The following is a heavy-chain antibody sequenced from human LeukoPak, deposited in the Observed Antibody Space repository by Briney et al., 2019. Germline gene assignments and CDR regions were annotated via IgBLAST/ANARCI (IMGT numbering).Heavy chain of an antibody. CDR1: GGSISSYY. J-gene: IGHJ6*02. Sequence: SETLSLTCTVSGGSISSYYWSWIRQPPGKGLEWIGYIYYSGSTNYNPSLKSRVTISVDTSKNQFSLKLSSVTAADTAVYYCARGGGSYGYGLHYYYGMDVWGQGTTVTVSS. CDR2: IYYSGST. CDR3: ARGGGSYGYGLHYYYGMDV. V-gene: IGHV4-59*01. D-gene: IGHD5-18*01.